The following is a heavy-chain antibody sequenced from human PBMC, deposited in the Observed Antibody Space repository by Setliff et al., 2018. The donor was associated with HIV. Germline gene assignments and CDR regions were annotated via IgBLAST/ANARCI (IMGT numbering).Heavy chain of an antibody. V-gene: IGHV4-61*02. Sequence: SETLSLTCTVSGGSISSGSYYWSWIRQPAGKGLEWIGRIYTSGSTNYNPSLKSRASISVDTSKNQFSLKLSSVTAADTAVYYCARSARVGYYDSSGYSWGQGTLVTVSS. J-gene: IGHJ4*02. D-gene: IGHD3-22*01. CDR3: ARSARVGYYDSSGYS. CDR2: IYTSGST. CDR1: GGSISSGSYY.